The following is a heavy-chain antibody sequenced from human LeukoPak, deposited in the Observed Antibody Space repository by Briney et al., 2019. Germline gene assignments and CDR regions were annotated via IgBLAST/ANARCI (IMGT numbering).Heavy chain of an antibody. Sequence: SENLSLTCTVSGGSISSYYWSWIRQPPGKGLEWIGYIYTSGSTNYNPSLKSRVTISVDTSKNQFSLKLSSVTAADTAVYYCARMHYDILTGYYRGIWFDPWGQGTLVTVSS. CDR1: GGSISSYY. D-gene: IGHD3-9*01. CDR3: ARMHYDILTGYYRGIWFDP. J-gene: IGHJ5*02. CDR2: IYTSGST. V-gene: IGHV4-4*09.